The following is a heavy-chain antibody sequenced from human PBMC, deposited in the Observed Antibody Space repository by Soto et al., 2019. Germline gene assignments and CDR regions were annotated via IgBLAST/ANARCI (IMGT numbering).Heavy chain of an antibody. Sequence: QVQLVQSGAEVKKPGASVKVSCKASGYTFTSYAIHWVRQAPGQRLEWLGWINTGNGNTQYSQKFQGRVSITRDTSASTGYMELSSRRSEDPAVYYCARARSSSWFGFDPGGQGPRVTASS. D-gene: IGHD6-13*01. J-gene: IGHJ5*02. CDR1: GYTFTSYA. CDR3: ARARSSSWFGFDP. V-gene: IGHV1-3*04. CDR2: INTGNGNT.